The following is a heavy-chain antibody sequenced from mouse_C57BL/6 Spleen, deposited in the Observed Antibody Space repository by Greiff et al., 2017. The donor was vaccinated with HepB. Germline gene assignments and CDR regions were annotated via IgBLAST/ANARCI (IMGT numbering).Heavy chain of an antibody. CDR2: ISYDGSN. Sequence: EVKLEESGPGLVKPSQSLSLTCSVTGYSITSGYYWDWIRQFPGNNLEWMGYISYDGSNNYNPSLKNRTAITRDTSKNQFFLKLNSVTTEDTATYYCAKEVARYFDVWGTGTTVTVSA. CDR3: AKEVARYFDV. J-gene: IGHJ1*03. D-gene: IGHD1-3*01. V-gene: IGHV3-6*01. CDR1: GYSITSGYY.